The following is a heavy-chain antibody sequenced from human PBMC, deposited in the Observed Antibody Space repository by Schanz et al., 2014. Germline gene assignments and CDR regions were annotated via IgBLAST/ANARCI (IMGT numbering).Heavy chain of an antibody. Sequence: VQVVESGGGLVKPGGSLRLSCTASGFPFSDYFMAWIRQPPGRGLEWVSYIGNGGVTIYYADSVKGRFTISRDNSKNPLYQQMNSLRAEDTAVYYCARIGGSDFDYWAQGTLVTVSS. J-gene: IGHJ4*02. V-gene: IGHV3-11*01. CDR1: GFPFSDYF. CDR2: IGNGGVTI. CDR3: ARIGGSDFDY. D-gene: IGHD3-10*01.